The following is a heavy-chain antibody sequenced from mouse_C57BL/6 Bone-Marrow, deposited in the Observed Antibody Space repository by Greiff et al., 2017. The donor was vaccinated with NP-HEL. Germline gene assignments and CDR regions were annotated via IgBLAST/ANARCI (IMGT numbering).Heavy chain of an antibody. V-gene: IGHV5-16*01. D-gene: IGHD2-4*01. CDR3: AREGGLRRRTYAMDY. CDR2: INYDGSST. J-gene: IGHJ4*01. CDR1: GFTFSDYY. Sequence: EVKLVESEGGLVQPGSSMKLSCTASGFTFSDYYMAWVRQVPEKGLEWVANINYDGSSTYYLDSLKSRFIISRDNANNILYLQMSSLKSEDTATYYCAREGGLRRRTYAMDYWGQGTSVTVSS.